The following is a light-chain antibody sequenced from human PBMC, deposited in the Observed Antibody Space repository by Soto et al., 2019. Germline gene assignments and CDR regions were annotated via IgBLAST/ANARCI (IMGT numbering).Light chain of an antibody. CDR3: SSYRGGSTLV. CDR2: GVT. Sequence: QSVLTQPASVSGSPGQSITISCIGTSNDVGGYNDVSWYQQHPGKAPKLLIQGVTNRHSGVSDRFSGSKSGNTASLTISGLQSEDEADYYCSSYRGGSTLVFGGGTKVTVL. V-gene: IGLV2-14*01. CDR1: SNDVGGYND. J-gene: IGLJ1*01.